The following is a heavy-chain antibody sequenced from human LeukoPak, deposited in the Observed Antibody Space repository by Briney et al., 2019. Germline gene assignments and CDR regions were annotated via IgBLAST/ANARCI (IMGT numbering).Heavy chain of an antibody. Sequence: GESLKISCKGSGYSFTSYWIGWVRQMPGKGLEWMGIIYPGDSDTRYSPSFQGQVTISADKSISTAYLQWSSLKASDTAMYYCPRSPGYCSGGRRHSPRFDPWGQGTLVTVSS. J-gene: IGHJ5*02. D-gene: IGHD2-15*01. V-gene: IGHV5-51*01. CDR3: PRSPGYCSGGRRHSPRFDP. CDR2: IYPGDSDT. CDR1: GYSFTSYW.